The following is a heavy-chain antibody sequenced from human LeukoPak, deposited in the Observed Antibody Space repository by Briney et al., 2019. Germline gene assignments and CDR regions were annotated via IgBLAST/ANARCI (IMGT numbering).Heavy chain of an antibody. CDR2: IVVGSGNT. D-gene: IGHD2-2*01. CDR1: GFTFTSSA. V-gene: IGHV1-58*02. CDR3: ARGSGRSVVPAAPIDY. Sequence: SVKVSCKASGFTFTSSAMQWVRQARGQRLEWIGWIVVGSGNTNYAQKFQERVTITRDMSTSTAYMELSSLRSEDTAVYYCARGSGRSVVPAAPIDYWGQGTLVTVSS. J-gene: IGHJ4*02.